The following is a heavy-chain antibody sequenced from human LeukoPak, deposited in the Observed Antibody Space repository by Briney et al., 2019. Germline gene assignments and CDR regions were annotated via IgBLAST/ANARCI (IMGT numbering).Heavy chain of an antibody. V-gene: IGHV3-30*18. Sequence: PGGSLRLSCAASGFTFSSYWMSWVRQAPGKGLEWVATISQDGVDKYYADSVKGRFTMSRDNSKHTLYLQMNSPKPEDTGLYYCAKDLGDDYNYFDYWGQGTLVTVSS. CDR1: GFTFSSYW. CDR2: ISQDGVDK. D-gene: IGHD5-24*01. CDR3: AKDLGDDYNYFDY. J-gene: IGHJ4*02.